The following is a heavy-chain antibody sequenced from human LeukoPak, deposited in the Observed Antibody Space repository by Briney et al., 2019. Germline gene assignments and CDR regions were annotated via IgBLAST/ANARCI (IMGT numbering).Heavy chain of an antibody. CDR3: AREVDSSGYDY. CDR1: GGSISSGDYY. J-gene: IGHJ4*02. CDR2: ICYSGST. D-gene: IGHD3-22*01. Sequence: PSETLSLTCTVSGGSISSGDYYWSWIRQPPGKGLEWIGYICYSGSTYYNPSLKSRVTISVDTSKNQFSLKLSSVTAADTAVYYCAREVDSSGYDYWGQGTLVTVSS. V-gene: IGHV4-30-4*01.